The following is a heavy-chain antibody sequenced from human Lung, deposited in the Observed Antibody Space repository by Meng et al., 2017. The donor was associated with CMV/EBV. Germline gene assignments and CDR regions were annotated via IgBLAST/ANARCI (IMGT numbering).Heavy chain of an antibody. J-gene: IGHJ4*02. D-gene: IGHD1-26*01. CDR2: ISSSSSYI. V-gene: IGHV3-21*01. Sequence: GGSLRLSGAASGFSFSGYALNWVRQAPGKGLEWVSSISSSSSYIYYADSVKGRFTISRDNAKNSLFLQMNSLRADDTAVYFCARSWDGRGYWGKGTLVTVSS. CDR1: GFSFSGYA. CDR3: ARSWDGRGY.